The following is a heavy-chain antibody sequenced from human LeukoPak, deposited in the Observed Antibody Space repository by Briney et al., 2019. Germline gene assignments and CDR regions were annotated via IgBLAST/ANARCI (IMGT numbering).Heavy chain of an antibody. CDR1: GGSFSGYY. J-gene: IGHJ3*02. CDR2: INHSRST. Sequence: PSETLSLTCAVYGGSFSGYYWSWIRQPPGKGLEWIGEINHSRSTNYNPSLKSRVTISIDTSKNQFSLKLSSVTAADTAVYYCARDARGAFDIWGQGTMVTVSS. V-gene: IGHV4-34*01. CDR3: ARDARGAFDI.